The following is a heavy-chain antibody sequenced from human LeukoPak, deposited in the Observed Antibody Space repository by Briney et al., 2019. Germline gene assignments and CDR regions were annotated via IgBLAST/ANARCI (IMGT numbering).Heavy chain of an antibody. J-gene: IGHJ3*02. CDR2: FDPEDGET. CDR1: GYTLTELS. Sequence: VASVKVSCKVSGYTLTELSMHWVRQAPGKGLEWMGGFDPEDGETIYAQKFQSRVTMTEDTSTDTAYMELSSLRSEDTAVYYCAAIEIYCSGGSCQTFAFDIWGQGTMVTVSS. CDR3: AAIEIYCSGGSCQTFAFDI. D-gene: IGHD2-15*01. V-gene: IGHV1-24*01.